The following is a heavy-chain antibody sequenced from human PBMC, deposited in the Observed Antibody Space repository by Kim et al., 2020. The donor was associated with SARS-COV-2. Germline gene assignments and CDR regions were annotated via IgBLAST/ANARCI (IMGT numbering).Heavy chain of an antibody. CDR3: ARDRDTAMEYYYYGMDV. CDR2: ISSSSSYI. Sequence: GGSLRLSCAASGFTFSSYSMNWVRQAPGKGLEWVSSISSSSSYIYYADSVKGRFTISRDNAKNSLYLQMNSLRAEDTAVYYCARDRDTAMEYYYYGMDVWGQGTTVTVSS. J-gene: IGHJ6*02. CDR1: GFTFSSYS. D-gene: IGHD5-18*01. V-gene: IGHV3-21*01.